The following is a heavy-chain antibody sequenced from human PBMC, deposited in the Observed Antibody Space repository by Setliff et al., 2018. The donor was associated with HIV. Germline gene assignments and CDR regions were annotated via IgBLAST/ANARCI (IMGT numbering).Heavy chain of an antibody. J-gene: IGHJ5*02. V-gene: IGHV1-2*06. D-gene: IGHD3-10*01. CDR1: GYSFTGYW. CDR3: AKDSDFGGTTNWFDP. Sequence: ASVKVSCKASGYSFTGYWMHWVRQAPGQGLEWMGRINPHSGVTNYAQKFQGRVTMTRDTSIATAYMDLSRLTSDDTAVYYCAKDSDFGGTTNWFDPWGQGTLVTVPQ. CDR2: INPHSGVT.